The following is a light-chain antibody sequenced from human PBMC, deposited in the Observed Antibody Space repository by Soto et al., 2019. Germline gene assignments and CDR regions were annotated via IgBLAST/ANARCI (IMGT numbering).Light chain of an antibody. CDR3: QQYNSYSP. CDR2: DAS. CDR1: QSISSW. V-gene: IGKV1-5*01. Sequence: DIQMTQSPSTLSASVGDRVTITCRASQSISSWLAWYQQKPGKAPKLLIYDASSLESGVPSGFSGSGSGTEFTLTISSLQPDDFATYYCQQYNSYSPFGQGTKLEIK. J-gene: IGKJ2*01.